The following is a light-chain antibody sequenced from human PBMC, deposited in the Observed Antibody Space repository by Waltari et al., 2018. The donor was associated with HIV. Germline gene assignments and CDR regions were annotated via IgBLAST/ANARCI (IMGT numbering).Light chain of an antibody. V-gene: IGKV2-30*01. J-gene: IGKJ1*01. CDR3: MRGTHWPRT. Sequence: DVVMTRSPISLPVTLGQQASIPCRSSHSLVYSDGNTYLTWFKQSTGQSPRRLIYKVSNRDARVPDLFSGSGSSADFTLKISMVDAEDVGVYYCMRGTHWPRTFGQGTKVEIK. CDR1: HSLVYSDGNTY. CDR2: KVS.